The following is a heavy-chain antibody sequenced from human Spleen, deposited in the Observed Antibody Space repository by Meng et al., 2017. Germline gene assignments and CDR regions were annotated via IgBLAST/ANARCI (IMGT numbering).Heavy chain of an antibody. CDR2: ISHDGSTE. Sequence: GESLKISCAASGFTFSSFAINWVRQAPGKGLEWVAVISHDGSTEYYADTVKGRFTISRDNSKNTLYLQMNSLRVEDTAVYYCARAGSFDYWGQGTLVTVSS. CDR1: GFTFSSFA. V-gene: IGHV3-30-3*01. CDR3: ARAGSFDY. J-gene: IGHJ4*02. D-gene: IGHD3-10*01.